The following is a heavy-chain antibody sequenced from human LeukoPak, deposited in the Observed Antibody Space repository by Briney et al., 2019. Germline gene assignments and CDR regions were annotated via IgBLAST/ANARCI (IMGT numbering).Heavy chain of an antibody. Sequence: PGGSLRLSCAASGFTFSSYWMSWVRQAPGKGLEWVANIKQDGSEKYYVDSVKGRFTISRDNAKNSLYLQMNSLRAEDTAVYYCARASPWLADAFDIWGQGTMVTVSS. CDR1: GFTFSSYW. D-gene: IGHD6-19*01. V-gene: IGHV3-7*01. J-gene: IGHJ3*02. CDR3: ARASPWLADAFDI. CDR2: IKQDGSEK.